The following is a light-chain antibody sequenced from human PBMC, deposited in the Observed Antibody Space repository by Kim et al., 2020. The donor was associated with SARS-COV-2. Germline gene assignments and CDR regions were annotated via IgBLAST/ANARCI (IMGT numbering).Light chain of an antibody. Sequence: SYELTQPPSVSVSPGQTASIACSGDKLGDKHACWYQQKPGQSPVFVIYQDTKRPSGIPERFSGSNSGNTATLTISGTQAMDEGDYYCQAWDSNTVVFGGG. J-gene: IGLJ2*01. CDR2: QDT. CDR1: KLGDKH. CDR3: QAWDSNTVV. V-gene: IGLV3-1*01.